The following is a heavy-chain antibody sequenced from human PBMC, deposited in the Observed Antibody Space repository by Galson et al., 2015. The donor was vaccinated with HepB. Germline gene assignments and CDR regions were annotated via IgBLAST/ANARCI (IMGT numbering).Heavy chain of an antibody. D-gene: IGHD2-2*01. J-gene: IGHJ6*03. V-gene: IGHV3-13*01. CDR1: GFTFSIFH. Sequence: SLRLSCAASGFTFSIFHMHWVRQAPGKGLEWVSGIGTVGDTFYADSVKGRFTDSRDNAKNSLYLQMNSLRAGDTAVYFCAREGLGSSHPPFYYYYYMDVWGKGTTVTVSS. CDR3: AREGLGSSHPPFYYYYYMDV. CDR2: IGTVGDT.